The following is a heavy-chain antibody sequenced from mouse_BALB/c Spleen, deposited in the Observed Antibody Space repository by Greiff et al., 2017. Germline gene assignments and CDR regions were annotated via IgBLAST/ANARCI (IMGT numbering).Heavy chain of an antibody. CDR2: ISSGSSTI. J-gene: IGHJ3*01. CDR3: ARDYYGSSYFAY. CDR1: GFTFSSFG. D-gene: IGHD1-1*01. Sequence: EVQVVESGGGLVQPGGSRKLSCAASGFTFSSFGMHWVRQAPEKGLEWVAYISSGSSTIYYADTVKGRFTISRDNPKNTLFLQMTSLRSEDTAMYYCARDYYGSSYFAYWGQGTLVTVSA. V-gene: IGHV5-17*02.